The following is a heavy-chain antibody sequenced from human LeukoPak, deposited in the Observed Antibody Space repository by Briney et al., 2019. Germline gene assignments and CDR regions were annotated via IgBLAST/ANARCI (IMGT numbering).Heavy chain of an antibody. CDR3: AKDKRYFDWLLIGGEDDAFDI. CDR2: IRQDGSEK. J-gene: IGHJ3*02. D-gene: IGHD3-9*01. Sequence: GGSLRLSCAASGFTFSSYAMTWVRQAPGRGLEWVANIRQDGSEKYYADSVKGRFTISRDNSKNTLYLQMNSLRAEDTAVYYCAKDKRYFDWLLIGGEDDAFDIWGRGTMVTVSS. CDR1: GFTFSSYA. V-gene: IGHV3-30*02.